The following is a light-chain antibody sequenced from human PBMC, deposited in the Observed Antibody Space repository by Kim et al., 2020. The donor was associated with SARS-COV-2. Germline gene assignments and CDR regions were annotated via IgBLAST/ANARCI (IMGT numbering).Light chain of an antibody. V-gene: IGKV3-20*01. CDR2: VAS. J-gene: IGKJ4*01. CDR3: QQYGSTPLT. CDR1: QSVSSSY. Sequence: DIVLTQSPGTLPLSPGERATLSCRASQSVSSSYLAWYQQKPGQAPSLLIYVASSRATGIPDRFSGSGSGTDFTLTISRLEPEDFAVYYCQQYGSTPLTFGRGTKVDIK.